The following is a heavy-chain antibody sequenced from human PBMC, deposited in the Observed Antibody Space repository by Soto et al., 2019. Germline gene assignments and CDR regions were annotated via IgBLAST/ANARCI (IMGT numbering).Heavy chain of an antibody. CDR2: INHSGST. D-gene: IGHD3-3*01. CDR3: ARGGPPYYAFWSGPQARYYYYGMDV. CDR1: GGSFSGYY. V-gene: IGHV4-34*01. J-gene: IGHJ6*02. Sequence: SETLSLTCAVYGGSFSGYYWSWIRQPPGKGLEWIGEINHSGSTNYNPSLKSRVTISVDTSKNQFSLKLSSVTAADTAVYYCARGGPPYYAFWSGPQARYYYYGMDVWGQGTTVTVSS.